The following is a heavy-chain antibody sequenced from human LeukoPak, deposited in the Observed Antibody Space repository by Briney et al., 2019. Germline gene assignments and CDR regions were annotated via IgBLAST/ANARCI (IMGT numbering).Heavy chain of an antibody. CDR3: ARQVEGVAASDY. V-gene: IGHV1-18*01. CDR1: GYTFTSYG. CDR2: ISAYNGNT. D-gene: IGHD2-15*01. Sequence: ASVKVSCKASGYTFTSYGISWVRQAPGQGLEWMGWISAYNGNTNYAQELQGRVTMTTDTSTSTAYMEVRSLRSDDTAVYYCARQVEGVAASDYWGQGTMVTVSS. J-gene: IGHJ4*02.